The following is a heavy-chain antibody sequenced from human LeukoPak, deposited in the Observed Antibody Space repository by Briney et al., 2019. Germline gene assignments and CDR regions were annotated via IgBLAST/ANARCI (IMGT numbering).Heavy chain of an antibody. Sequence: SETLSLTCTVSGGSISSYYWSWIRQPPGKGLEWIGYIYYSGSTNYNPSLKSRVTISVDTSKNQFSLHLSSVTAADTAVYYCARSAFLVTAPGLYYFDYWGQGTLAAVSS. V-gene: IGHV4-59*12. CDR3: ARSAFLVTAPGLYYFDY. CDR1: GGSISSYY. D-gene: IGHD6-13*01. J-gene: IGHJ4*02. CDR2: IYYSGST.